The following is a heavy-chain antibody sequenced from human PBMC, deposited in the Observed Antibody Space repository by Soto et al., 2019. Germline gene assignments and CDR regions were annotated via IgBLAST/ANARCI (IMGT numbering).Heavy chain of an antibody. CDR3: TGAVVEGMDV. Sequence: EVQLVESGGGSVQPGGSLKLSCAASGFTFSGSAMHWVRQASGKGLEWVGRIRSKANSYAKAYAASVKGSFTISRDDSKRTAYLQMNSLNTEDTAVYYCTGAVVEGMDVWGQGTTVPVSS. D-gene: IGHD2-15*01. CDR2: IRSKANSYAK. CDR1: GFTFSGSA. J-gene: IGHJ6*02. V-gene: IGHV3-73*01.